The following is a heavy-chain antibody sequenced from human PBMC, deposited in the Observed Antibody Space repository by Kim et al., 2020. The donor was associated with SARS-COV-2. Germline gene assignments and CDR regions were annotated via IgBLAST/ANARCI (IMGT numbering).Heavy chain of an antibody. CDR2: IRSKPNSYAT. CDR1: GFTFSGST. Sequence: GGSLRLSCAASGFTFSGSTIHWVRQTSGKGLEWVGRIRSKPNSYATAYAASVKGRFTISSDDSENMAYLQMNSLKTEDTAVYYCTRAPYNWNAGGMPFDIWGQGTMVTVSS. D-gene: IGHD1-1*01. V-gene: IGHV3-73*01. CDR3: TRAPYNWNAGGMPFDI. J-gene: IGHJ3*02.